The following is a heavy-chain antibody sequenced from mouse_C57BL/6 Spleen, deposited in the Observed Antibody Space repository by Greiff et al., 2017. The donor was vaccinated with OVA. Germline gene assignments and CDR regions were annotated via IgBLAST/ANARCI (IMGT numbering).Heavy chain of an antibody. CDR3: ARWGYDYYYAMDY. V-gene: IGHV1-26*01. CDR2: INPNNGGT. Sequence: EVQLQQSGPELVKPGASVKISCKASGYTFTDYYMNWVKQSHGKSLEWIGDINPNNGGTSYNQKFKGKATLTVDKSSSTAYMELRSLTSEDSAVYYCARWGYDYYYAMDYWGQGTSVTVSS. J-gene: IGHJ4*01. D-gene: IGHD2-4*01. CDR1: GYTFTDYY.